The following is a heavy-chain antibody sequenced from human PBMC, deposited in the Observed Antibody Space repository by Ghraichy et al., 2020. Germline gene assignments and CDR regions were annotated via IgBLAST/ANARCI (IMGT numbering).Heavy chain of an antibody. CDR3: ARPYGWGTGPYFDY. V-gene: IGHV4-39*01. CDR2: IYYSGST. Sequence: SETLSLTCTVSGGSISSSSYYWGWIRQPPGKGLEWIGSIYYSGSTYYNPSLKSRVTISVDTSKNQFSLKLSSVTAADTAVYYCARPYGWGTGPYFDYWGQGTLVTVSS. CDR1: GGSISSSSYY. J-gene: IGHJ4*02. D-gene: IGHD3-16*01.